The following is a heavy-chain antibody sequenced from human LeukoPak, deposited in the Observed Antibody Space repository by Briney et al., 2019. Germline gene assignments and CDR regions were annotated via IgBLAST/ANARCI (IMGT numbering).Heavy chain of an antibody. CDR3: ARGPNYSNYGSAYYYYMDV. J-gene: IGHJ6*03. CDR2: LNPQSGNT. D-gene: IGHD4-11*01. Sequence: ASAKVSCKASGYTLTNYDINWVRQAPGQGLECMGWLNPQSGNTGYAQKFQGRVTISRDTSITTAYMELSSLRSEDTAVYYCARGPNYSNYGSAYYYYMDVWGKGTTVTVSS. CDR1: GYTLTNYD. V-gene: IGHV1-8*03.